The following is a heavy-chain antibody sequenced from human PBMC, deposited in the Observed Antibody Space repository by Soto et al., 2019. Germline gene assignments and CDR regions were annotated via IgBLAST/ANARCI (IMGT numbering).Heavy chain of an antibody. Sequence: GGSLRLSCAASGFTFSSYWMHWVRQAPGKGLVWVSRINSDGSSTSYADSVKGRFTISRDNAKNTLYLQMNSLRAEDTAVYYCARVPSYCSSTSCYHYYMDVWGKGTTVTVSS. V-gene: IGHV3-74*01. J-gene: IGHJ6*03. CDR1: GFTFSSYW. CDR2: INSDGSST. D-gene: IGHD2-2*01. CDR3: ARVPSYCSSTSCYHYYMDV.